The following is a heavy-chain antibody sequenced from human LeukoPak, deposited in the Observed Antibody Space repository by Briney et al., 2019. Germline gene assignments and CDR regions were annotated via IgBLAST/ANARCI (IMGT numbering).Heavy chain of an antibody. CDR2: INPNSGNT. CDR1: GYSSTSYD. CDR3: ARVVSENWFDP. V-gene: IGHV1-8*01. Sequence: ASVKVSCKASGYSSTSYDLNWVRQATGQGLEWMGWINPNSGNTGYAQKFQGRVTITRNTPLSTAYMELSSLRSEDTAVYYCARVVSENWFDPWGQGTLVTVSS. D-gene: IGHD2-2*01. J-gene: IGHJ5*02.